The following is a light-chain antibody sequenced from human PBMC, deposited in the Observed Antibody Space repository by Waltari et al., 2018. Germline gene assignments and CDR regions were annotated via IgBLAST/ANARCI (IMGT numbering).Light chain of an antibody. CDR3: CSYAGSSTVV. CDR2: DVS. V-gene: IGLV2-23*02. CDR1: SSDVGGYNY. J-gene: IGLJ2*01. Sequence: QSALTQPASVSGSPGQSITIPCTGTSSDVGGYNYVSWYQQHPGKAPKLMIYDVSKRPSGVSNRFAGSKSGNTASLTISGLQAEDEADYYCCSYAGSSTVVFGGGTKLTVL.